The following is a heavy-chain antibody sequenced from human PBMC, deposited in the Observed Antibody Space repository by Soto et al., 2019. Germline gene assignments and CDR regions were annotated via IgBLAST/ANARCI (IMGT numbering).Heavy chain of an antibody. V-gene: IGHV6-1*01. D-gene: IGHD3-3*01. Sequence: SPTLSLTCAISGDSVSSNSAAWNWIRQSPSRGLEWLGRTYSRSKWYNDYAVSVKSRITINPDTSKNQFSLQLSSATPEDTAVYYCARGLWSGYYSNWFDPWGQGTLVTVSS. CDR3: ARGLWSGYYSNWFDP. CDR1: GDSVSSNSAA. CDR2: TYSRSKWYN. J-gene: IGHJ5*02.